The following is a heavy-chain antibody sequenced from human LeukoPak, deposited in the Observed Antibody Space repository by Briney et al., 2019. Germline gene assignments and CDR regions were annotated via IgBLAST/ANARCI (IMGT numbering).Heavy chain of an antibody. J-gene: IGHJ6*03. CDR1: GFTFSSYE. D-gene: IGHD2-2*01. Sequence: GGSLRLSCAASGFTFSSYEMNWVRQAPGKGLEWVSYISSSGSTIYYADSVKGRFTISRDNAKNSLYLQMNSLRAEDTAVYYCARDAAPGNCSSTSCYRYYYYYYKDVWGKGTTVTVSS. CDR2: ISSSGSTI. V-gene: IGHV3-48*03. CDR3: ARDAAPGNCSSTSCYRYYYYYYKDV.